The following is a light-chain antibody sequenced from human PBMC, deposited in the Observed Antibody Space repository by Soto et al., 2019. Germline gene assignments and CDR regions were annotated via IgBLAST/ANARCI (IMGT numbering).Light chain of an antibody. J-gene: IGKJ3*01. CDR1: QSVSSSY. CDR2: GAS. V-gene: IGKV3-20*01. CDR3: QQYGSSPLT. Sequence: EIVLTQSPGTLSLSPGERATLSCRASQSVSSSYLAWYQQKPGQPPRLLIYGASSRATGIPDRFSGSGSGTDFTLTISRLEPEDFAVYYCQQYGSSPLTFGLGTRVDIK.